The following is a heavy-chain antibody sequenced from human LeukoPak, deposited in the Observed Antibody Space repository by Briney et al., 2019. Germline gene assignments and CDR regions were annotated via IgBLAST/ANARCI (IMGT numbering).Heavy chain of an antibody. CDR3: AKGHWCDS. CDR1: GFTFDDYA. V-gene: IGHV3-9*01. Sequence: GGSLRLSCAASGFTFDDYAMLWVRQAPGKGLGWASGISWNSGSIGYADSVKGRFTISRDNSKNTLFLQMNSLRAEDTAVYYCAKGHWCDSWGQGTLVTVSS. J-gene: IGHJ5*01. CDR2: ISWNSGSI.